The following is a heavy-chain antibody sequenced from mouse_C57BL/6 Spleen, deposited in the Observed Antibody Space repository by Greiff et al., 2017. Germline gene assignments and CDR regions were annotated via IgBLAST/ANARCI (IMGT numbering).Heavy chain of an antibody. D-gene: IGHD2-2*01. CDR1: GYAFSSSW. J-gene: IGHJ2*01. V-gene: IGHV1-82*01. CDR3: ARCGYGGDYFDY. CDR2: IYPGDGDT. Sequence: QVQLQQSGPELVKPGASVKISCKASGYAFSSSWMNWVKQRPGKGLERIGRIYPGDGDTNYNGKLKGKATLTADKSSSTAYMQLSSLTSEDSAVYFCARCGYGGDYFDYWGQGTTLTVSS.